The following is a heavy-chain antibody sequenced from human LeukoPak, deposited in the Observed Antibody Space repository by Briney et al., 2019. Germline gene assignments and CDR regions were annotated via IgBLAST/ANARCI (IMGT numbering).Heavy chain of an antibody. J-gene: IGHJ4*02. D-gene: IGHD5-18*01. Sequence: SETLSLTCSVSGYSISSGNYWGWIRQPPGKGLEWIGSIYHSGSTYYNPSLKSRVTISVDTSKNQFSLKLNSVTATDTAVYYCARVRSYGYVWGQGTLVTVSS. CDR1: GYSISSGNY. V-gene: IGHV4-38-2*02. CDR2: IYHSGST. CDR3: ARVRSYGYV.